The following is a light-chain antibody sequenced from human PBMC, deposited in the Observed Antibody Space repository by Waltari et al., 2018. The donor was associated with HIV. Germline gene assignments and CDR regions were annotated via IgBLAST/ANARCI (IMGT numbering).Light chain of an antibody. J-gene: IGLJ1*01. CDR2: SNN. CDR3: AAWDDSLNGYV. V-gene: IGLV1-44*01. Sequence: QSVLTQQPSASGTPGQRVTISCPASSTTIGSKTVNWYQQLPGTAPKLLIYSNNQRPSGVPDRFSGSKSGTSASLAISGLQSEDEADYYCAAWDDSLNGYVFGTGTKVTVL. CDR1: STTIGSKT.